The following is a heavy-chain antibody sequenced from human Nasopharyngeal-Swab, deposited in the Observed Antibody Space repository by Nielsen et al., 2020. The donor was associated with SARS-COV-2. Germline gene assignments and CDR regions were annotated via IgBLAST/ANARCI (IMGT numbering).Heavy chain of an antibody. CDR2: INTNTGNP. V-gene: IGHV7-4-1*02. Sequence: WVRQAPGQGLEWMGWINTNTGNPTYAQGFTGRFVFSLDTSVSTAYLQISSLKVEDTAVYYCARLIAAPRGNWFDPWGQGTLVTVSS. D-gene: IGHD6-6*01. CDR3: ARLIAAPRGNWFDP. J-gene: IGHJ5*02.